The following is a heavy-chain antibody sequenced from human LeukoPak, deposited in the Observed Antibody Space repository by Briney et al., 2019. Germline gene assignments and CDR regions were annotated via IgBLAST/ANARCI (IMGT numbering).Heavy chain of an antibody. J-gene: IGHJ4*02. V-gene: IGHV3-30*09. CDR2: ISTDGNYK. Sequence: GGSLRLSCAASGFTFSNYAIYWVRQAPGKGLEWVSVISTDGNYKYYADSVKGRFAVSRDNSKNMLYLQMNSLSADDTAVYYCAQRPVAAIKGYFDSWGQGALVTVSS. CDR1: GFTFSNYA. CDR3: AQRPVAAIKGYFDS. D-gene: IGHD5-24*01.